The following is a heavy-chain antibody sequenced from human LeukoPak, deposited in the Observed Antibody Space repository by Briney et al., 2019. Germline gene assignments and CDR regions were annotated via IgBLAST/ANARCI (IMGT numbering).Heavy chain of an antibody. CDR1: RLAFSSQA. CDR3: ATGDCGGDCYSSYFDY. J-gene: IGHJ4*02. V-gene: IGHV3-30-3*01. D-gene: IGHD2-21*02. CDR2: ISYDGSNK. Sequence: GRSLRLSCAVSRLAFSSQAMHWVSQAPGKGLAWVAVISYDGSNKYYADSVKGRFTISRDNSKNTLYLQMNSLRDEDTAMYYCATGDCGGDCYSSYFDYWGQGTLVTVSS.